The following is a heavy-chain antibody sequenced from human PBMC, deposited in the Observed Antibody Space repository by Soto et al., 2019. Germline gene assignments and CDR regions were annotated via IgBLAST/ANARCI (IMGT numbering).Heavy chain of an antibody. D-gene: IGHD5-18*01. J-gene: IGHJ6*02. Sequence: QVQLVQSGAEVKKPGSSVKVSCKASGGTFSSYASSWVRQAPGQGLEWMGGIIPIFGTANYAQKFQGRVTXXADESTSTAYMELSSLRSEDTAVYYCASHSYGYFPHYYHGMDVWGQGTTVTXS. CDR3: ASHSYGYFPHYYHGMDV. CDR2: IIPIFGTA. V-gene: IGHV1-69*12. CDR1: GGTFSSYA.